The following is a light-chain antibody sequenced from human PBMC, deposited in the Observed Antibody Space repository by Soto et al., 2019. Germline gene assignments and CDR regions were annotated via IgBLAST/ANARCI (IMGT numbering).Light chain of an antibody. Sequence: QSALTQPASVSGSPGQSITISCTGTTSGVGGYDSVSWYQQHPGKAPKLLIYEVTNRPSGVSNRFSASKSGNTASLTVSGLQSEDEAHYYCTSYRSSTTEVVFGGGTKVTVL. V-gene: IGLV2-14*01. CDR3: TSYRSSTTEVV. CDR2: EVT. J-gene: IGLJ2*01. CDR1: TSGVGGYDS.